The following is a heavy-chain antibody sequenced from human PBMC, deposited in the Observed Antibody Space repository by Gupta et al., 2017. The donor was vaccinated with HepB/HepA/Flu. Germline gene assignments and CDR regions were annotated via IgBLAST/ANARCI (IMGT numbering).Heavy chain of an antibody. V-gene: IGHV3-30*18. J-gene: IGHJ1*01. CDR1: GFTFRRHG. Sequence: QVQLVESGGGVVQPGRSLRLSCEASGFTFRRHGMHWVRQPPGKGLAWVAVISSDGSNKWYADSVKGRFTISRDNSKNTVYLQMNSLRPEDAAVYFCAKDRSDVVVTAEYFQHWGQGTLVTVSS. CDR2: ISSDGSNK. D-gene: IGHD2-15*01. CDR3: AKDRSDVVVTAEYFQH.